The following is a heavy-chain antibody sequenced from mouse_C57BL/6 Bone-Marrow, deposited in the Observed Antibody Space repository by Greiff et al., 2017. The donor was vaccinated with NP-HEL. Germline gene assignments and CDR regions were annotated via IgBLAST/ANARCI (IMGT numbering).Heavy chain of an antibody. CDR2: IYPGGGYT. Sequence: VKLVESGAELVRPGTSVKMSCKASGYTFTNYWIGWAKQRPGHGLEWIGDIYPGGGYTNYNEKFKGKATLTADKSSSTAYMQFSSLTSEDSAIYYCARDGPGGYYFDYWGQGTTLTVSS. CDR3: ARDGPGGYYFDY. V-gene: IGHV1-63*01. D-gene: IGHD2-3*01. J-gene: IGHJ2*01. CDR1: GYTFTNYW.